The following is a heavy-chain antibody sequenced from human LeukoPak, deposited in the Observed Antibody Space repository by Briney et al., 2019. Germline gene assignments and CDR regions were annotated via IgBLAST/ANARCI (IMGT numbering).Heavy chain of an antibody. D-gene: IGHD3-3*01. CDR2: LSGSGGYT. J-gene: IGHJ4*02. CDR1: GFTFSSYW. V-gene: IGHV3-23*01. Sequence: PGGSLRLSCAASGFTFSSYWMSWVRQAPGKGLEWVSGLSGSGGYTYYADSVKGRFTISRDNSNNTLYLQMNSLRAEDTAIYYCAKDLRGYYDLEAFFDYWGQGTLVTVSS. CDR3: AKDLRGYYDLEAFFDY.